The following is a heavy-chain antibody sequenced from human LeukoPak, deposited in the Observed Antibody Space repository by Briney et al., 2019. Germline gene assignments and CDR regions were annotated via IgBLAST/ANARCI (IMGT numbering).Heavy chain of an antibody. CDR3: ARRLYSTVRLYYYYYYLDV. Sequence: ASVKVSCKASGGTFSSYAISWVRQAPGHGLEWMGGIIPIFGTANYAQKFQGRVTIPTDESTSTAYMELSSLRSEDTAVYYCARRLYSTVRLYYYYYYLDVCCKGPPVTVSS. J-gene: IGHJ6*03. D-gene: IGHD4-11*01. CDR1: GGTFSSYA. V-gene: IGHV1-69*05. CDR2: IIPIFGTA.